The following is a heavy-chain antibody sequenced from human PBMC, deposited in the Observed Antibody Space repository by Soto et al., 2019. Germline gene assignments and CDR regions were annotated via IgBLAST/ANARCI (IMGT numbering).Heavy chain of an antibody. Sequence: SETLSLTCTVPGGSISSGDYYWSWVRQPPGKGLEWIGYISYSGNTYYNPSLKSRVTISVDTSKIQFSLNLSSVTAADTAVYYCARGKQQLLDYWGQGTLVTVSS. D-gene: IGHD6-13*01. V-gene: IGHV4-30-4*01. CDR3: ARGKQQLLDY. CDR2: ISYSGNT. J-gene: IGHJ4*02. CDR1: GGSISSGDYY.